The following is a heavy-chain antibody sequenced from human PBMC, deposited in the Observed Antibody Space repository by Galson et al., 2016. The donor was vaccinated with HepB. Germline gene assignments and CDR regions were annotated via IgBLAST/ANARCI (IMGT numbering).Heavy chain of an antibody. CDR2: ISGGSSYI. J-gene: IGHJ4*02. V-gene: IGHV3-21*01. CDR3: ATRRRGGYYFDY. Sequence: SLRLSCAASGFTFRTYTLNWVRQAPGKGLEWVSYISGGSSYIYYADSVKGRFTISRDNAKNSLYLQMNSLRAEDTAVYYCATRRRGGYYFDYWGQGTLVTVSS. CDR1: GFTFRTYT.